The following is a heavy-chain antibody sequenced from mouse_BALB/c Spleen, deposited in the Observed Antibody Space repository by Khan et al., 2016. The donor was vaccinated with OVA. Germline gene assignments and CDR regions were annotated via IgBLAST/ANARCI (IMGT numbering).Heavy chain of an antibody. V-gene: IGHV3-8*02. CDR1: GYSFTNCV. D-gene: IGHD1-1*01. CDR2: VTYCGNT. J-gene: IGHJ4*01. CDR3: ARSYGSWALDC. Sequence: EVQLQESGPSLVKPSQTLSLTCSVSGYSFTNCVLNWVRKAPGNNFEYMGYVTYCGNTHYNPSLISRISITRETSKSQYQLELNSAKTEETANIFFARSYGSWALDCRGQGNS.